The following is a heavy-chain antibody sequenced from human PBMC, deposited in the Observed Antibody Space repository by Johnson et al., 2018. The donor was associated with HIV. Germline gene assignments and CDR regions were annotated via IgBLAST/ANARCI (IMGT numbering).Heavy chain of an antibody. V-gene: IGHV3-30*14. CDR3: ARGASAFDI. Sequence: QVQLLESGGGVVQPGRSLRLSCAASGFTFSSYAMHWVRQAPGKGLEWVAVISYDGSNKYYADSVKGRFTISRDNSKNTLYLQMNSLRAGDTAVYYCARGASAFDIWGQGTMVTVSS. J-gene: IGHJ3*02. CDR1: GFTFSSYA. CDR2: ISYDGSNK.